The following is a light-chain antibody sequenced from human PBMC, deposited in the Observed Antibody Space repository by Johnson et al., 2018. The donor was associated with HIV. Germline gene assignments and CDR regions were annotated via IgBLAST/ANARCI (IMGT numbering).Light chain of an antibody. CDR2: DNN. J-gene: IGLJ1*01. Sequence: QSVFTQPPSVSAAPRQKVTISCSGSSSNIGNNYVSWYQQLPGTAPKLLIYDNNKRPSGIPDRFSGSKSGTSATLGITGLQTGDEADYYCGTWDSSLSARYVFGSGTKIVVL. CDR1: SSNIGNNY. CDR3: GTWDSSLSARYV. V-gene: IGLV1-51*01.